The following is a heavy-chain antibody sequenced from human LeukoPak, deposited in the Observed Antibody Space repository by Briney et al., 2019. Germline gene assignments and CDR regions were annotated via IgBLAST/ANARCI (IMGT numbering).Heavy chain of an antibody. V-gene: IGHV3-74*01. J-gene: IGHJ1*01. D-gene: IGHD2-2*02. CDR1: GFTFSSYW. Sequence: GGSLRLSCAASGFTFSSYWMHWVRQAPGKGLVWVSRINTDGSSTSYADSVKGRFTISRDNAKNTLYLQMNSLRAEDTAVYYCARSNIVVVPAAIGQYFQHWGQGTLVTVSS. CDR2: INTDGSST. CDR3: ARSNIVVVPAAIGQYFQH.